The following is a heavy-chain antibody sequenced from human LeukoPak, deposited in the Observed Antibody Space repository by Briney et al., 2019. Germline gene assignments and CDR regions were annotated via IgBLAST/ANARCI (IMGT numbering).Heavy chain of an antibody. Sequence: GGSLRLSCAASGFTVSSNYMSWIRQAPGKGLEWVSYISSSGSTIYYADSVKGRFTISRDNAKNSLYLQMNSLRAEDTAVYYCAREMGIAAFDYWGQGTLVTVSS. V-gene: IGHV3-11*01. D-gene: IGHD6-13*01. CDR1: GFTVSSNY. CDR2: ISSSGSTI. J-gene: IGHJ4*02. CDR3: AREMGIAAFDY.